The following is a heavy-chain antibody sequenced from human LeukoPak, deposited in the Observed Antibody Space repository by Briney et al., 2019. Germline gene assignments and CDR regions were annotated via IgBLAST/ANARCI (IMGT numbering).Heavy chain of an antibody. CDR1: GYTFTSYY. CDR3: ARDRTTSVLRYFDWLLFPDY. CDR2: INPSGGST. Sequence: ASVKVSCKASGYTFTSYYMHWVRQAPGQGLEWMGIINPSGGSTSYAQKFQGRVTMTRDTSTSTVYVELSSLRSEDTAVYYCARDRTTSVLRYFDWLLFPDYWGQGTLVTVSS. D-gene: IGHD3-9*01. J-gene: IGHJ4*02. V-gene: IGHV1-46*01.